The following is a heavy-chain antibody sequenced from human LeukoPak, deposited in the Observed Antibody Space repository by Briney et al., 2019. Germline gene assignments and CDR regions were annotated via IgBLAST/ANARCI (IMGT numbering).Heavy chain of an antibody. CDR3: ARVVAGIDWFDP. J-gene: IGHJ5*02. Sequence: GGSLRLSCAASGFTFSTYSMNWVRQAPGKELEWVSYISSGSSSIYYADSVKGRFTISRDNAKNSLFLQLNSLRDEDTAVYYCARVVAGIDWFDPWGQGTLVSVSS. D-gene: IGHD6-19*01. V-gene: IGHV3-48*02. CDR2: ISSGSSSI. CDR1: GFTFSTYS.